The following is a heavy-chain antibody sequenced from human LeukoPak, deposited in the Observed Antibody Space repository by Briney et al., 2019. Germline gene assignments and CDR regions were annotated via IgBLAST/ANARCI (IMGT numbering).Heavy chain of an antibody. CDR3: AREYDSSGYYTN. V-gene: IGHV3-7*03. CDR2: VNHNGNVN. CDR1: GFTFSSYW. Sequence: GGSLRLSCAASGFTFSSYWMNWARQAPGKGLEWVASVNHNGNVNYYVDSVKGRFTISRDNAKNSLYLQMSNLRAEDTAVYFCAREYDSSGYYTNWGQGTLVTVSS. D-gene: IGHD3-22*01. J-gene: IGHJ4*02.